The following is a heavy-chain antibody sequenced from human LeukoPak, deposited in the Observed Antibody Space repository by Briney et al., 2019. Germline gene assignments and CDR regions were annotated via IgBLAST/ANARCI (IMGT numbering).Heavy chain of an antibody. J-gene: IGHJ6*03. CDR3: ARDPRLELRPYYYYYYMDV. CDR1: GYTFTDYF. CDR2: INTNTGNP. Sequence: ASVKVSCKASGYTFTDYFIHWVRQAPGQGLEWMGWINTNTGNPTYAQGFTGRFVFSLDTSVSTAYLQISSLKAEDTAVYYCARDPRLELRPYYYYYYMDVWGKGTTVTVSS. V-gene: IGHV7-4-1*02. D-gene: IGHD1-7*01.